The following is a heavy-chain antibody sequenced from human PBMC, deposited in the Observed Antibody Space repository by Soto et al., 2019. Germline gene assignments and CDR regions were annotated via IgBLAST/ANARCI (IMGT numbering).Heavy chain of an antibody. Sequence: QVQLVESGGGVVQPGRSLRLSCAASGFTFSSYGMHWGRQAPGKGLAWVEVIACDGSNKYYAESVKDRFTISRDNSKNTLYLQMNSLRAEDTAVYYCAKDWGYCSSPSCYSFDYWGQVTLVTVSS. CDR2: IACDGSNK. CDR3: AKDWGYCSSPSCYSFDY. V-gene: IGHV3-30*18. D-gene: IGHD2-2*01. J-gene: IGHJ4*02. CDR1: GFTFSSYG.